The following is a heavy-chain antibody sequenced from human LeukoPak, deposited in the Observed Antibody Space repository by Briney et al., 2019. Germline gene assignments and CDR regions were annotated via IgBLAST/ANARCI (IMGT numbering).Heavy chain of an antibody. V-gene: IGHV4-59*01. D-gene: IGHD1-7*01. CDR3: ARVDGNYVGYFDS. CDR1: GGSISNYY. Sequence: SETLCLTCTASGGSISNYYWSWIRRPPGKGLEWIGDISYSGRTNDYPSLKSRLTISVDTSENQFSLKLRSVTAADTAVYYCARVDGNYVGYFDSWGQGTLVTVSS. CDR2: ISYSGRT. J-gene: IGHJ4*02.